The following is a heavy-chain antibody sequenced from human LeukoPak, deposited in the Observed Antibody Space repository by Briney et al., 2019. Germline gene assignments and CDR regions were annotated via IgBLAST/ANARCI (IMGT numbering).Heavy chain of an antibody. CDR1: GGSISSGGYY. J-gene: IGHJ4*02. CDR3: ARGRVMIYSSSWYVVWDY. D-gene: IGHD6-13*01. Sequence: PSETLSLTCTVSGGSISSGGYYWSWIRQPPGKGLEWIGEINHSGSTNYNPSLKSRVTISVDTSKNQFSLKLSSVTAADTAVYYCARGRVMIYSSSWYVVWDYWGQGTLVTVSS. V-gene: IGHV4-39*07. CDR2: INHSGST.